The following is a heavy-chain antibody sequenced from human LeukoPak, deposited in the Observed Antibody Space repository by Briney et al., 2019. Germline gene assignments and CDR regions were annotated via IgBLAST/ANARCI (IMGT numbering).Heavy chain of an antibody. V-gene: IGHV4-4*02. CDR3: AIQSVDIVPSGDY. D-gene: IGHD5-12*01. J-gene: IGHJ4*02. CDR1: GGSISSSNW. CDR2: IYHSGST. Sequence: TSSETLSLTCAVSGGSISSSNWWSWVRQPPGKGLEWIGEIYHSGSTNYNPSLKSRVTISVDKSKNQFSLKLSSVTAADTAVYYCAIQSVDIVPSGDYWGQGTLVTVSS.